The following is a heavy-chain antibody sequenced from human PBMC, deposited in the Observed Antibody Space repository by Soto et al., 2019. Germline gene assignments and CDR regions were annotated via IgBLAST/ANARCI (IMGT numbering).Heavy chain of an antibody. CDR1: GFTFSTYS. CDR3: ARGGGSGRRLLED. V-gene: IGHV3-48*02. D-gene: IGHD2-15*01. Sequence: GGSLRLSCAASGFTFSTYSMNWVRQAPGKGLEWLSYISGSSSTIDYADSVKGRFTISRDSAKSSLYLQMNSLRDEDTAVYYCARGGGSGRRLLEDWGQGTQVTVT. CDR2: ISGSSSTI. J-gene: IGHJ4*02.